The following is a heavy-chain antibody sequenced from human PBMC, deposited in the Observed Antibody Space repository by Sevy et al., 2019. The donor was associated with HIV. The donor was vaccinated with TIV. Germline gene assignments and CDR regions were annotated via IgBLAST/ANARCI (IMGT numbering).Heavy chain of an antibody. V-gene: IGHV3-23*01. CDR1: GFTFSSYA. J-gene: IGHJ4*02. D-gene: IGHD3-10*01. CDR2: ISGSGGST. CDR3: ARLITMVRRVTAKQLDY. Sequence: GGSLRLSCAASGFTFSSYAMSWVRQAPGKGLEWVSAISGSGGSTYYADSVKGRFNISRDNSKNTLYLQMNSLRAEDTAVYYCARLITMVRRVTAKQLDYWGQGTLVTVSS.